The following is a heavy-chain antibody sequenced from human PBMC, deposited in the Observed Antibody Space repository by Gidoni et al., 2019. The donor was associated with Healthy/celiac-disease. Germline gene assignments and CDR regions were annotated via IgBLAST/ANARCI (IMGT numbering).Heavy chain of an antibody. Sequence: QLQLQQWGAGLLKPSETLSLTFALYGGSFSGYYWCWIRQPPGKGLEWIGEINHSGSTNYNPSLKSRVTISGDTSKKQFSLKLSFVTAADTAVYDCARRLIAAAGTGGCFDYWGQGTLVTVSS. J-gene: IGHJ4*02. D-gene: IGHD6-13*01. CDR2: INHSGST. CDR3: ARRLIAAAGTGGCFDY. CDR1: GGSFSGYY. V-gene: IGHV4-34*01.